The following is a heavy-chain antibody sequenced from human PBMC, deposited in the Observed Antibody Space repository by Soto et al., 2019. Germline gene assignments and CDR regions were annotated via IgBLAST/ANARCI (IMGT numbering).Heavy chain of an antibody. J-gene: IGHJ3*02. D-gene: IGHD5-12*01. CDR1: GFTFSSYG. CDR3: GKGLEAFDI. CDR2: ISYDGSNK. Sequence: GGSLRLSCAASGFTFSSYGMHWVRQAPGKGLEWVAVISYDGSNKYYADSVKGRFTISRDNSKNTLYLQMNSLRAEDTAVYYCGKGLEAFDIWGKGTMVTVSP. V-gene: IGHV3-30*18.